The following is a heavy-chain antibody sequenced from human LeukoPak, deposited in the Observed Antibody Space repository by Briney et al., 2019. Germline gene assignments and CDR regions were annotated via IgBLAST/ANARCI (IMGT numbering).Heavy chain of an antibody. CDR1: GFTLSSYG. CDR3: ASHYDSSGYSTLGY. D-gene: IGHD3-22*01. J-gene: IGHJ4*02. CDR2: ISGSGGST. V-gene: IGHV3-23*01. Sequence: PGGSLRLSCAASGFTLSSYGMSWVRQAPGKGLEWVSAISGSGGSTFYADSVKGRFTISRDNSKNTLYLQMNSLRAEDTAVYYCASHYDSSGYSTLGYWGQGTLVTVS.